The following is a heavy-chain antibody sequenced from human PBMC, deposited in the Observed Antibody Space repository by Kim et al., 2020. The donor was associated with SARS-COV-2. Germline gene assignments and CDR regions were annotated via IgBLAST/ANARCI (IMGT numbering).Heavy chain of an antibody. J-gene: IGHJ1*01. CDR1: GYTFTSYA. Sequence: ASVKVSCKASGYTFTSYAVDWVRQAPGQGLEWMGWINTNSGNPTYAQAFTGRFVFSLDTSVNTAYLQISSLKAEDTAIYYCARDEWDGTIEHWGQGTLVTVSS. CDR3: ARDEWDGTIEH. CDR2: INTNSGNP. D-gene: IGHD3-3*01. V-gene: IGHV7-4-1*02.